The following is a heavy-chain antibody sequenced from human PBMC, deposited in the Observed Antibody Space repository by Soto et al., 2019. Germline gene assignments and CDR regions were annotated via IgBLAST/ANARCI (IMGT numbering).Heavy chain of an antibody. CDR2: ISSSGSTI. J-gene: IGHJ4*02. D-gene: IGHD4-17*01. CDR3: ARVSTTVTTSDY. Sequence: PGGSLRLSCAASGFTLSSYEMNWVRQAPGKGLEWVSYISSSGSTIYYADSVKGRFTISRDNAKNSLYLQMNSLRAEDTAVYYCARVSTTVTTSDYWGQGTLVTVS. V-gene: IGHV3-48*03. CDR1: GFTLSSYE.